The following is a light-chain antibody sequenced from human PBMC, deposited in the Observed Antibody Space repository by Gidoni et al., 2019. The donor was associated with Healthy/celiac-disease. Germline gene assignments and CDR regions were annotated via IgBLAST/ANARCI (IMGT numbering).Light chain of an antibody. V-gene: IGKV3-20*01. CDR3: QQYGSSPKT. CDR2: GAS. CDR1: QSVSSSY. Sequence: IVLPPSPGTLSLSPVERATLSCRASQSVSSSYLAWYQQKPGQAPRLLIYGASRRAIGITDRFSGSGFGTEFNITISRLEPEDFAVYYCQQYGSSPKTFXXXTKLEIK. J-gene: IGKJ2*01.